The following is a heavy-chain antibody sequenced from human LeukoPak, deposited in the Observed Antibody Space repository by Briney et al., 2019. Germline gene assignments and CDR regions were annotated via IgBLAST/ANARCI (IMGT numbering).Heavy chain of an antibody. CDR3: ATSRRGFGGLWGY. Sequence: GGSLRLSCAASGFTVSSNHMSWVRQAPGKGLEWVSVIYSGGSKYYADSVKGRFTTSRDNSKNTLYLQMNSLRAEDTAVYYCATSRRGFGGLWGYWGQGTLVTVSS. D-gene: IGHD3-10*01. V-gene: IGHV3-53*01. J-gene: IGHJ4*02. CDR2: IYSGGSK. CDR1: GFTVSSNH.